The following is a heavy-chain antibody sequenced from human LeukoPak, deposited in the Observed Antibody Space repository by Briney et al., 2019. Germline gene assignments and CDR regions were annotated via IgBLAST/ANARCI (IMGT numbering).Heavy chain of an antibody. D-gene: IGHD3-10*01. CDR1: GFTFSSYS. Sequence: GGSLRLSCAASGFTFSSYSMNWVRQAPGKGLEWVSSISSSSSYIYYADSVKGRFTIPRDNAKNSLYLQMNSLRAEDTAVYYCARDITMVRGVTYYYYYGMDVWGQGTTVTVSS. J-gene: IGHJ6*02. CDR2: ISSSSSYI. CDR3: ARDITMVRGVTYYYYYGMDV. V-gene: IGHV3-21*01.